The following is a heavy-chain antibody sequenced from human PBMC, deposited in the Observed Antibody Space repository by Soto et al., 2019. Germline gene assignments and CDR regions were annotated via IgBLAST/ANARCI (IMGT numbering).Heavy chain of an antibody. V-gene: IGHV1-69*05. D-gene: IGHD6-19*01. CDR3: ASRAVAGTGRFDY. CDR1: GGTFSSYA. J-gene: IGHJ4*02. Sequence: QVQLVQSGAEVKKPGSSVKVSCKASGGTFSSYAISWVRQAPGQGLEWMGGIIPIFGTANYAQKFQGRVTIPMDXXTSTAYMELSSLRSEDTAVYYCASRAVAGTGRFDYWGQGTLVTVSS. CDR2: IIPIFGTA.